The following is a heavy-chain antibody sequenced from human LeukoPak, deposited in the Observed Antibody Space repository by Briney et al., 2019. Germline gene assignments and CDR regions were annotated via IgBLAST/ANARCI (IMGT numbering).Heavy chain of an antibody. Sequence: SETLSLTCAVYGGSFSGYYWSWIRQPPGKGLEWIGEINHSGSTNYNPSLKSRVAISVDTSKNQFSLKLSSVTAADTAVYYCARSSRAYYYGSGSYSDDYWGQGTLVTVFS. CDR3: ARSSRAYYYGSGSYSDDY. D-gene: IGHD3-10*01. J-gene: IGHJ4*02. CDR1: GGSFSGYY. V-gene: IGHV4-34*01. CDR2: INHSGST.